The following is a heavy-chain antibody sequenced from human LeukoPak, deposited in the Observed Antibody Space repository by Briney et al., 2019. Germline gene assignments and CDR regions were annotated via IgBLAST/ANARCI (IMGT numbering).Heavy chain of an antibody. CDR3: ARDPYSGSYADY. Sequence: ASVKVSCKASGYTFTGYYMHWVRQAPGQGLEWMGWISPNSGGTNYAQKFQGRVTMTRDTSISTAYMELSRLRSDDTAVYYCARDPYSGSYADYWGQGTLVTASS. CDR2: ISPNSGGT. D-gene: IGHD1-26*01. V-gene: IGHV1-2*02. J-gene: IGHJ4*02. CDR1: GYTFTGYY.